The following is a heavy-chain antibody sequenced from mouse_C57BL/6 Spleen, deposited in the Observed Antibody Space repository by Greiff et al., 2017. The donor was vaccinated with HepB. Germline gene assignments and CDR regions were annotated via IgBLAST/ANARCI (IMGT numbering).Heavy chain of an antibody. J-gene: IGHJ4*01. Sequence: QVQLQQSGAELVKPGASVKISCKASGYAFSSYWMNWVKQRPGKGLEWIGQIYPGDGDTNYNGKFKGKATLTADKSSSTAYMQLSSLTSEDSAVYVCARLTHYYGSSPYAMDYWGQGTSVTVSS. CDR1: GYAFSSYW. V-gene: IGHV1-80*01. CDR3: ARLTHYYGSSPYAMDY. D-gene: IGHD1-1*01. CDR2: IYPGDGDT.